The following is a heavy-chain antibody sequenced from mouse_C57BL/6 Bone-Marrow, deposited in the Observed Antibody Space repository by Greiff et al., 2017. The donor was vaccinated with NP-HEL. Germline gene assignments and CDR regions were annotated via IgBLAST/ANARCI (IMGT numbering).Heavy chain of an antibody. CDR2: ISDGGSYT. Sequence: EVKLVESGGGLVKPGGSLKLSCAASGFTFSSYAMSWVRQTPEKRLEWVATISDGGSYTYYPDNVKGRFTISRDNAKNNLYLQMSHLKSEDTAMYYCARAGSSYRYFDVWGTGTTVTVSS. CDR3: ARAGSSYRYFDV. D-gene: IGHD1-1*01. V-gene: IGHV5-4*03. J-gene: IGHJ1*03. CDR1: GFTFSSYA.